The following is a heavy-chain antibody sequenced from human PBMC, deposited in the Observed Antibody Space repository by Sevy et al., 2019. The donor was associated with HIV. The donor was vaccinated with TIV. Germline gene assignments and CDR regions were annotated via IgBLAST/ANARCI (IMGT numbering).Heavy chain of an antibody. J-gene: IGHJ3*02. CDR1: GFTVGSNY. CDR2: IYSGVTT. D-gene: IGHD3-22*01. V-gene: IGHV3-53*01. CDR3: ARVSVYYYESSGYYTTGNAFDI. Sequence: GGSLRLSCAASGFTVGSNYMSWVRQAPGKGLEWVSIIYSGVTTSYADSVKGRFTISRDNSKNTLYLQMNRLRAEDTALYYCARVSVYYYESSGYYTTGNAFDIWGQGTMVTVSS.